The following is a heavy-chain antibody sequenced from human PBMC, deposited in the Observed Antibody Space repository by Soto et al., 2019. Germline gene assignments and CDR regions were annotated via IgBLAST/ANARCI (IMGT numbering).Heavy chain of an antibody. J-gene: IGHJ5*02. Sequence: GESLKISCKGSGYSFTSYLIGWVRQMPGKGLEWMGIIYPGDSDTRYSPSFQGQVTISADKSISTAYLQWSSLKASDTAMYYCARVVVVVAANYNWFDPWGQGTLVTVSS. V-gene: IGHV5-51*01. CDR2: IYPGDSDT. D-gene: IGHD2-15*01. CDR1: GYSFTSYL. CDR3: ARVVVVVAANYNWFDP.